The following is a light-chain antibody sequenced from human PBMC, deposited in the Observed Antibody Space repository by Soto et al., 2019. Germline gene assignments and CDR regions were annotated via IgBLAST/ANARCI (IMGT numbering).Light chain of an antibody. V-gene: IGKV3-15*01. CDR1: ETIGTN. Sequence: EVVMTQSPDTLTVSPGQSATLSCRATETIGTNLAWYQQKPGQAPRLVIYDAYTRDTGIPARFSGVGSGTEFTITLSSQRSEDFGVYYCQHYDKWPPTFGQRTNVEVK. CDR3: QHYDKWPPT. J-gene: IGKJ1*01. CDR2: DAY.